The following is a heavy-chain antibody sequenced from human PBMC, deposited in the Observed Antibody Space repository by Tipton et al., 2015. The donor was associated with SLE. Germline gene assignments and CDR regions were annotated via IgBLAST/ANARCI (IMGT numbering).Heavy chain of an antibody. D-gene: IGHD3-10*01. CDR2: IHYSGST. J-gene: IGHJ4*02. Sequence: TLSLTCAVSGYSISSGYYWGWIRQPPGKGLEWIGYIHYSGSTNYNPSLKSRVTISVDTSKNQFSLKLSSVTAADTAVYYCAKNSGSYYFDDWGQGTLVTVSS. CDR1: GYSISSGYY. CDR3: AKNSGSYYFDD. V-gene: IGHV4-61*01.